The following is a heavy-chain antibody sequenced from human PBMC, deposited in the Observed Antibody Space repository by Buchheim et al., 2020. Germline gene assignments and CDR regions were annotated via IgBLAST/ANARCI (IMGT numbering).Heavy chain of an antibody. D-gene: IGHD2-21*01. CDR1: GFTFSSYA. CDR3: AKGPRLIQYNWFDP. CDR2: ISGGGGST. J-gene: IGHJ5*02. Sequence: EVQLVESGGGLVQPGGSLRLSCVASGFTFSSYAMSWVRQAPGKGLEWVSVISGGGGSTSYADSVRGRFTFSRENSKNTLYLQMNSLRADDTAVYYCAKGPRLIQYNWFDPWGQGTL. V-gene: IGHV3-23*04.